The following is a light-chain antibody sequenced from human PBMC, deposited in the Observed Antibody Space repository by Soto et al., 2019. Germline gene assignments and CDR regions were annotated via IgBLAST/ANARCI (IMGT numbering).Light chain of an antibody. V-gene: IGLV1-40*01. Sequence: QSILTQPPSVSGAPGQRVTISCTGSSSNIGAGYDVHWYQQLPGTAPKLLIYGNNNRPSGVPDRFSGSKSGNTASLTVSGLQSEDEADYYCSSYGGSNIWVFGTGTKLTVL. J-gene: IGLJ1*01. CDR2: GNN. CDR3: SSYGGSNIWV. CDR1: SSNIGAGYD.